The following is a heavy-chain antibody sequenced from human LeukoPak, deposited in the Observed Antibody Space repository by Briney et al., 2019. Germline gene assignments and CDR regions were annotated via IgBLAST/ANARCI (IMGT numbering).Heavy chain of an antibody. CDR3: AGGSFDPVAVDY. J-gene: IGHJ4*02. V-gene: IGHV4-34*01. CDR2: INHSGST. CDR1: GGSFSGYY. D-gene: IGHD2-2*01. Sequence: PSETLSLTCAVYGGSFSGYYWSWIRQPPGKGLEWIGEINHSGSTNYNPSLKSRVTISVDTSKNQFSLKLSSVTAADTAVYYCAGGSFDPVAVDYWGQGTLVTVSS.